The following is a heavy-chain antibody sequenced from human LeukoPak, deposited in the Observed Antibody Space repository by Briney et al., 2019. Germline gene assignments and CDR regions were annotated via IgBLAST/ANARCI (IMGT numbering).Heavy chain of an antibody. CDR1: GFIFSSYD. CDR3: AKGYYGDYLPGDY. D-gene: IGHD4-17*01. CDR2: IWYDGSNK. V-gene: IGHV3-33*06. J-gene: IGHJ4*02. Sequence: GGSLRLSCAASGFIFSSYDMHWVRQAPGKGLEWVAVIWYDGSNKYYADSVKGRFTISRDNSKNTLYLQMNSLRAEDTAVYYCAKGYYGDYLPGDYWGQGTLVTVSS.